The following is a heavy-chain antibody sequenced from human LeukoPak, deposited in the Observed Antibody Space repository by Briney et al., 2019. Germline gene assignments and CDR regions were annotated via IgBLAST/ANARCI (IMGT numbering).Heavy chain of an antibody. V-gene: IGHV1-2*02. CDR1: GYTFTGYY. CDR2: INPNSGGT. J-gene: IGHJ4*02. CDR3: ARSHSGSYPGPDY. D-gene: IGHD1-26*01. Sequence: ASVKVSCKASGYTFTGYYMHWVRQAPGQGLEWMGWINPNSGGTNYAQKFQGRVTMTRDTSISTAYMELSRLRSDDTAVYYCARSHSGSYPGPDYWGQGTLVTVSS.